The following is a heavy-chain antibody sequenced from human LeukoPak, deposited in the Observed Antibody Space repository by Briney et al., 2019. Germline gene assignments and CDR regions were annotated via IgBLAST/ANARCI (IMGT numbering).Heavy chain of an antibody. Sequence: GGSLRLSCSVSGFTFSAYAMYWVRQAPGKGLEYVSGISSNGGSSFYADSVKGRFTISRDNSKNTLYLQMSSLRAEDTAVYYCVKITSVTGGDCWGQGTRLTVSS. CDR2: ISSNGGSS. J-gene: IGHJ4*02. V-gene: IGHV3-64D*09. CDR3: VKITSVTGGDC. D-gene: IGHD1-1*01. CDR1: GFTFSAYA.